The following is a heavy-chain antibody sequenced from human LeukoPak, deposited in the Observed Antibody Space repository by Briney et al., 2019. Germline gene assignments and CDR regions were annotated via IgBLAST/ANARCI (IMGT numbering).Heavy chain of an antibody. J-gene: IGHJ4*02. CDR1: GGSFSGYY. D-gene: IGHD2-15*01. Sequence: SETLSLTCAVYGGSFSGYYWSWIRQPPGKGLEWIGEINHSGSTNYNPSLKSRVTISVDTSKNQFSLKLSSVTAADTAVYYCARGLGYCSGGSCPTYYFDYWGQGTLVTVSS. CDR3: ARGLGYCSGGSCPTYYFDY. V-gene: IGHV4-34*01. CDR2: INHSGST.